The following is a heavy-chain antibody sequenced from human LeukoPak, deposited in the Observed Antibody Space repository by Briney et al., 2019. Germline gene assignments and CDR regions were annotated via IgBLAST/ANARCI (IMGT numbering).Heavy chain of an antibody. J-gene: IGHJ3*01. D-gene: IGHD3-22*01. Sequence: SETLSLTCAVSGGSISSTSYYWAWIRQPPGKGLEWIGTIYYSGSTYHNPSLKSRVTMSVDTSRNQFSLKLSSVDAADTAVYYCAKSGVRYFDSSGLYAFDFWGQGTTVTVSS. CDR3: AKSGVRYFDSSGLYAFDF. CDR2: IYYSGST. V-gene: IGHV4-39*01. CDR1: GGSISSTSYY.